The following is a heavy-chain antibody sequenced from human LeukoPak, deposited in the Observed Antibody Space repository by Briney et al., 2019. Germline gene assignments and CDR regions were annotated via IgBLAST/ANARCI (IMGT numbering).Heavy chain of an antibody. V-gene: IGHV3-11*01. CDR3: VRGYHGFDS. Sequence: PGGSLRLSCAASGFTFSDYYINWIRQAPGKGLEWVSHISSSGRLMQYADSVKGRFTITRDNAQNFMSLQMNSLKPEDTAVYYCVRGYHGFDSWGQGTLVTVSS. CDR1: GFTFSDYY. CDR2: ISSSGRLM. D-gene: IGHD3-22*01. J-gene: IGHJ4*02.